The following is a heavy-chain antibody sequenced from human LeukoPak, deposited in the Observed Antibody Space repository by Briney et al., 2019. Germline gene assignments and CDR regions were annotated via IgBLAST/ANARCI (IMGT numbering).Heavy chain of an antibody. CDR2: IWYDGSNK. CDR3: ARDPGTTGYYFDY. Sequence: PGRSLRLSCVVSGFTFSRYGVHWVRQAPGKGLEWVALIWYDGSNKYYADSVKGRFTISRDDSKNTLYLQMNSLRAEDTAVYYCARDPGTTGYYFDYWGQGTLVTVSS. V-gene: IGHV3-33*01. J-gene: IGHJ4*02. CDR1: GFTFSRYG. D-gene: IGHD1-1*01.